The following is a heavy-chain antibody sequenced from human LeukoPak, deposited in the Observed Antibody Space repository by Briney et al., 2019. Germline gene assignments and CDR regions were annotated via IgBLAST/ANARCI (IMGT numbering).Heavy chain of an antibody. CDR2: IYYSGNT. Sequence: SETLSLTCAVSGGSISSSNYYWGWIRQPPGQGLEWIGSIYYSGNTYYNPSLKSRVTISVDTSKNQFSLKLSSVTATDTAVYYCARRRAGRDWFDPWGQGTLVTVSS. D-gene: IGHD6-19*01. CDR1: GGSISSSNYY. J-gene: IGHJ5*02. V-gene: IGHV4-39*01. CDR3: ARRRAGRDWFDP.